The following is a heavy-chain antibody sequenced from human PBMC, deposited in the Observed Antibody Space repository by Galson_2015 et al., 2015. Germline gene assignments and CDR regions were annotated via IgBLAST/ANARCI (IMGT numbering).Heavy chain of an antibody. V-gene: IGHV4-4*02. D-gene: IGHD5-18*01. CDR2: IYHSGST. CDR3: AKTYSYGYGDRDY. Sequence: LSLTCAVSGGSISSSNWWSWVRQPPGKGLEWIREIYHSGSTNYNPSLKGRVTISVDKSKNQFSLKLSSVTAADTAVYYCAKTYSYGYGDRDYWGQGALVTVSS. CDR1: GGSISSSNW. J-gene: IGHJ4*02.